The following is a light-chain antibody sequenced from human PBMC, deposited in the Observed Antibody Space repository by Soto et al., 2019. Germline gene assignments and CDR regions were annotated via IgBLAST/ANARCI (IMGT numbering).Light chain of an antibody. V-gene: IGKV3-11*01. CDR2: ESS. CDR3: HQRKRWPRT. J-gene: IGKJ1*01. Sequence: EIVLTQSPATLPSSPGERATLSCRASQTVSSRLAWYQHKPGQAPTLLIYESSNRAPGIPARFSGSGSGTNFTITISSLEPEDFAVYYCHQRKRWPRTFGQGTKVDIK. CDR1: QTVSSR.